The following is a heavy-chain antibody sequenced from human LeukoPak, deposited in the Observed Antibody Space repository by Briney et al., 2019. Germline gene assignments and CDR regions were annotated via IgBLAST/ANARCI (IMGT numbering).Heavy chain of an antibody. CDR1: GFNFNTYD. V-gene: IGHV3-48*02. CDR2: IHKTSSPI. J-gene: IGHJ3*02. Sequence: GGSLRLSCAASGFNFNTYDMNWVRQAPGKGLEWLSFIHKTSSPIYYADSVKGRLTISRDNAKNSLYLQLNSLRDEDTAVYYCVRDRTGGAFDNWGQETMVTVSS. CDR3: VRDRTGGAFDN. D-gene: IGHD1/OR15-1a*01.